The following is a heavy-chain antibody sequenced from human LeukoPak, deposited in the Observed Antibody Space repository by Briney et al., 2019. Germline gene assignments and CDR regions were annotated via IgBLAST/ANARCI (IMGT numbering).Heavy chain of an antibody. J-gene: IGHJ3*02. CDR1: GYTFTSYD. V-gene: IGHV1-69*06. D-gene: IGHD3-10*01. Sequence: GASVKVSCKASGYTFTSYDISWVRQAPGQGLEWMGGIIPIFGTANYAQKFQGRVTITADKSTSTAYMELSSLRSEDTAVYYCARGELLWFGELYRIDAFDIWGQGTMVIVSS. CDR3: ARGELLWFGELYRIDAFDI. CDR2: IIPIFGTA.